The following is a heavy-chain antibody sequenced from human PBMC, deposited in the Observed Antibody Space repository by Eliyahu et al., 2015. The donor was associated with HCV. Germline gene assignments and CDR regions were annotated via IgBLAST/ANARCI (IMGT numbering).Heavy chain of an antibody. D-gene: IGHD6-19*01. J-gene: IGHJ5*02. CDR3: ARGGSGYSSAFDP. CDR1: GDSISSGVYY. V-gene: IGHV4-61*02. CDR2: ISTTGSA. Sequence: QVQLQESGPGLVKPSQTLSLTCTVSGDSISSGVYYWTWIRQPAGKGLEWIGQISTTGSATYNPSLQSRVTISVDTSKNQFSLNLSSVTAADTAVYYCARGGSGYSSAFDPWGQGTLVTVSS.